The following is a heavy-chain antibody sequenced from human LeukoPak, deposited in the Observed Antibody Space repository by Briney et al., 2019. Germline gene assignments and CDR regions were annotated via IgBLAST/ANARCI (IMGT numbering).Heavy chain of an antibody. CDR2: IYYSGST. CDR3: ARLETRIAVAGDWFDP. Sequence: SETLSFTCTVSGGSISSSSYYWGWIRQPPGKGLEWIGSIYYSGSTYYNPSLKSRVTISVDTSKNQFSLKLSSVTAADTAVYYXARLETRIAVAGDWFDPWXQGTXVTVS. V-gene: IGHV4-39*01. CDR1: GGSISSSSYY. D-gene: IGHD6-19*01. J-gene: IGHJ5*02.